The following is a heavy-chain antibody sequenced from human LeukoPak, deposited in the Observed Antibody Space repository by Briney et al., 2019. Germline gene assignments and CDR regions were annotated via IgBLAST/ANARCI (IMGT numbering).Heavy chain of an antibody. V-gene: IGHV4-59*01. CDR2: IYYSGST. CDR3: ARRWYDAYSDY. J-gene: IGHJ4*02. Sequence: SETLSLTCTVSGGSISSYYWSWIRQPPGKGLEWIGYIYYSGSTNYSPSLKSRVTISVDTSKDQFSLKLGSVTAADTAVYYCARRWYDAYSDYWGQGTLVTVSS. CDR1: GGSISSYY. D-gene: IGHD2-15*01.